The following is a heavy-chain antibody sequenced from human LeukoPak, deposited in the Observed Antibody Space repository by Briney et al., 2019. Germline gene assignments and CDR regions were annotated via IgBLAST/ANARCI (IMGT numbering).Heavy chain of an antibody. CDR3: AKDQYSSCWYS. V-gene: IGHV3-23*01. J-gene: IGHJ4*02. CDR2: ISGSGGST. D-gene: IGHD6-13*01. CDR1: GFTFSSYA. Sequence: GGSLRLSCEASGFTFSSYAMGWVRQAPGKGREWVSAISGSGGSTYYADSVKGRFTISRDNSKNTLYLQMNSLRAEDTAVYYCAKDQYSSCWYSWGQGTLVTV.